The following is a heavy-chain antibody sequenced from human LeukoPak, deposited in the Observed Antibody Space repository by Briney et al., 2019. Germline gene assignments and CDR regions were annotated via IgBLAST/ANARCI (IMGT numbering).Heavy chain of an antibody. Sequence: VQGRVTLTTDTSTSTAYMELRSLTSDDTGVYYCARSHSGSLRAPFDYWGQGTLVTVSS. V-gene: IGHV1-18*01. J-gene: IGHJ4*02. D-gene: IGHD3-22*01. CDR3: ARSHSGSLRAPFDY.